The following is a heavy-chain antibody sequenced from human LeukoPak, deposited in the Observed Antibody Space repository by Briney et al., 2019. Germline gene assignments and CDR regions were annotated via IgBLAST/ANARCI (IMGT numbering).Heavy chain of an antibody. V-gene: IGHV1-18*01. D-gene: IGHD3-22*01. J-gene: IGHJ5*02. CDR3: ARESPARYYYDSSGYNWFDP. CDR1: GYTFTSYG. Sequence: ASVKVSCKASGYTFTSYGISWVRQAPGQGLEWMGWISAYNGNTNYAQKLQGRVTMTTDTSTSTAYMELRSLRSDDTAVYYCARESPARYYYDSSGYNWFDPWGQGTLVTVSS. CDR2: ISAYNGNT.